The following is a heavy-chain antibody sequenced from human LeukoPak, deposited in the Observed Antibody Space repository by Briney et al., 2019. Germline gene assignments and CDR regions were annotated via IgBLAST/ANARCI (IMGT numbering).Heavy chain of an antibody. CDR2: IYYSGST. Sequence: SETLSLTCTVSGDSISSSSYYWGWIRQPPGKGLEWIGSIYYSGSTYNNPSLKSRVTISVDTSKKQFSLKLSSVTAADTAVYYCARLIAAAGILGYWGQGTLVTVSS. D-gene: IGHD6-13*01. CDR1: GDSISSSSYY. CDR3: ARLIAAAGILGY. V-gene: IGHV4-39*01. J-gene: IGHJ4*02.